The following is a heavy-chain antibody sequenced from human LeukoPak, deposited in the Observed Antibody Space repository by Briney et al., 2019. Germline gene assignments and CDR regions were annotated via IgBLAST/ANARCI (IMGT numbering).Heavy chain of an antibody. CDR2: INPNSGGT. V-gene: IGHV1-2*04. D-gene: IGHD6-13*01. CDR1: GYTFTGYY. J-gene: IGHJ5*02. Sequence: GASVKVSCTASGYTFTGYYMHWVRQAPGQGLEWMGWINPNSGGTNYAQKFQGWVTMTRDTSISTAYMELSRLRSDDTAVYYCARDIAAGANWFDPWGQGTLVTVSS. CDR3: ARDIAAGANWFDP.